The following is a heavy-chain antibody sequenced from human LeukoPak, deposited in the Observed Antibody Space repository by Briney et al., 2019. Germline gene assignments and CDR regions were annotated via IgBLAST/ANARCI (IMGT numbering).Heavy chain of an antibody. Sequence: GESLKISCAASGFAYNNYVIHWIRQAPGKGLEWVAVIAHDHSEIYYADFAQGRFTISRDNSMNMLFLQMNSLRVEDTAVYFCARDPTLGCPDYFDLWGQGTLVTVSS. D-gene: IGHD1-1*01. CDR1: GFAYNNYV. J-gene: IGHJ4*02. CDR3: ARDPTLGCPDYFDL. V-gene: IGHV3-30*04. CDR2: IAHDHSEI.